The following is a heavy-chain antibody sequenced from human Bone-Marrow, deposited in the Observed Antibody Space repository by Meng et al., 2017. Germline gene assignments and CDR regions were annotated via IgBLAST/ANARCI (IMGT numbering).Heavy chain of an antibody. V-gene: IGHV3-66*01. J-gene: IGHJ4*02. CDR3: ARAIYSGGWYGFDY. CDR1: GFTVSSNY. CDR2: IYSGGST. D-gene: IGHD6-19*01. Sequence: VQRVGSGGGLVQPGGSLRLSCAASGFTVSSNYMSWVRQAPGKGLEWVSVIYSGGSTYYADSVKGRFTISRDNSKNTLYLQMDSLTADDTAVYYCARAIYSGGWYGFDYWGQGTLVTVPS.